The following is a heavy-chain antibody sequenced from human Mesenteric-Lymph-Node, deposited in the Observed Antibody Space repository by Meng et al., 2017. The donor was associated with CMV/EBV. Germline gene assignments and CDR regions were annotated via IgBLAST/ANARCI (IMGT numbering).Heavy chain of an antibody. CDR1: GGSISSSSYY. D-gene: IGHD2-2*01. Sequence: SETLSLTCTVSGGSISSSSYYWGWIRQPPGKGLEWIGSIYYSGSTYYNPSLKSRVTISVDTSKNQFSLKLSSVTAADTAVYYCARELGYCSSTSCYYYYYYGMDVWGQGTTVTVSS. CDR2: IYYSGST. V-gene: IGHV4-39*07. J-gene: IGHJ6*02. CDR3: ARELGYCSSTSCYYYYYYGMDV.